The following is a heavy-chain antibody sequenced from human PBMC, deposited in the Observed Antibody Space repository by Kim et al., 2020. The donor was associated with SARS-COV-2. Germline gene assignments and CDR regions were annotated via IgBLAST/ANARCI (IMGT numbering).Heavy chain of an antibody. Sequence: GRFTIARDNYKNTLYLQMNSLRAEDTSVYYCAKSPLRIVVVPAAKGYFDYWGQGTLVTVSS. V-gene: IGHV3-23*01. D-gene: IGHD2-2*01. CDR3: AKSPLRIVVVPAAKGYFDY. J-gene: IGHJ4*02.